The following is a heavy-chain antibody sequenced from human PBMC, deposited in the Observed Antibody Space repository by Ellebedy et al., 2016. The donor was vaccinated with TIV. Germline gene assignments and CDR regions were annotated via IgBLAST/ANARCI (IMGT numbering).Heavy chain of an antibody. CDR1: GFTFGDYA. Sequence: GESLKISCRASGFTFGDYAITWFRQAPGKGLEWVGFIRSKTYGETTEYAASVKGRFTVSRDDSNSIAYLQMNSLKTEDTAVYYCSRDDYGGNSSDYWGQGTLVTVSS. CDR3: SRDDYGGNSSDY. D-gene: IGHD4-23*01. V-gene: IGHV3-49*03. J-gene: IGHJ4*02. CDR2: IRSKTYGETT.